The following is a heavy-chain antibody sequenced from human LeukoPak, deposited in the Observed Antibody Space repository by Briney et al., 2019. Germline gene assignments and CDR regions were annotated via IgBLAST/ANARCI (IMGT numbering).Heavy chain of an antibody. V-gene: IGHV3-9*01. J-gene: IGHJ3*02. CDR2: ISWNSGSI. Sequence: GRSLRLSCAASGFTFDDYAMHWVRQAPGKGLEWVSGISWNSGSIGYADSVKGRFTISRDNAKNSLYLQMNSLRAEDTALYYCAKDLVEDSGSYYLGAFDIWGQGTMVTVSS. CDR1: GFTFDDYA. D-gene: IGHD3-10*01. CDR3: AKDLVEDSGSYYLGAFDI.